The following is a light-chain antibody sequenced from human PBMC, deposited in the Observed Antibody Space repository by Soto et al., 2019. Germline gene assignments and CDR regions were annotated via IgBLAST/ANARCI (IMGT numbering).Light chain of an antibody. J-gene: IGKJ2*01. CDR3: QQYGSSPRT. V-gene: IGKV3-20*01. CDR1: QSVSSSY. Sequence: EIVLTQSPGTLSLSPGERATLSCRASQSVSSSYLAWYQQKPGQAPRLLIYGASSRATGIPDRFSGSGSGTDFTLTISRLEPEDFAMYYCQQYGSSPRTFGHWTKLEIK. CDR2: GAS.